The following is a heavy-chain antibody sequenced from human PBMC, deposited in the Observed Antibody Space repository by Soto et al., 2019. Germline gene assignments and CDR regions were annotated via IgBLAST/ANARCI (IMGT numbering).Heavy chain of an antibody. CDR3: ATYGDPNFDY. CDR1: GFNFSPST. V-gene: IGHV3-48*01. Sequence: GGSLRLSCAASGFNFSPSTMHWVRQAPGKGLEWVSYISSSSSTIYYADSVKGRFTISRDNAKNSLYLQMNSLRAEDTAVYYCATYGDPNFDYWGQGTLVTVSS. D-gene: IGHD4-17*01. CDR2: ISSSSSTI. J-gene: IGHJ4*02.